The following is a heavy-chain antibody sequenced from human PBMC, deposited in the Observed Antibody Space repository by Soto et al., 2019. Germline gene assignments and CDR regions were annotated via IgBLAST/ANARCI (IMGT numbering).Heavy chain of an antibody. CDR2: IYYSGST. CDR1: GGPISSGDYY. CDR3: VRDDIGVGLDH. Sequence: SETLSLTCIVSGGPISSGDYYWSWIRQPPGKGLEWIGYIYYSGSTYYNPSLKRRVTTSIDTSKNQFFLNLNSLRAEDTAVYYCVRDDIGVGLDHWGLGTPVTVSS. J-gene: IGHJ4*02. D-gene: IGHD1-26*01. V-gene: IGHV4-30-4*01.